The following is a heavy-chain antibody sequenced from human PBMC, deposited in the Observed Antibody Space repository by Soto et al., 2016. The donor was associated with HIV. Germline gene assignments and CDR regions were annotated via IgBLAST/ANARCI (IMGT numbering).Heavy chain of an antibody. J-gene: IGHJ3*02. CDR1: GFTFSNAW. V-gene: IGHV3-15*01. CDR2: IKSKTDGGTT. Sequence: EVQLVESGGGLVKPGGSLRLSCAASGFTFSNAWMSWVRQAPGKGLEWVGRIKSKTDGGTTDYAAPVKGRFTISRDDSKNTLYLQMNSLKTEDTAVYYCTTRRRVHSSGSHIRGTDAFDIWGQGTMVTVSS. D-gene: IGHD6-19*01. CDR3: TTRRRVHSSGSHIRGTDAFDI.